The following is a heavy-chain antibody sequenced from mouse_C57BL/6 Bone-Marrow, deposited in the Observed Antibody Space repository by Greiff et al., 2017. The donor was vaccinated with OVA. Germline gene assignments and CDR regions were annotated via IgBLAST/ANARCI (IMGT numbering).Heavy chain of an antibody. CDR1: GFTFSDYG. Sequence: EVQGVESGGGLVKPGGSLKLSCAASGFTFSDYGMHWVRQAPEKGLEWVAYISSGSSTLYYADTVKGRFTISRDNAKNTLFLQMTSLRSEDTAMYYCAIYYYGSSYENAMDYWGQGTSVTVSS. D-gene: IGHD1-1*01. CDR2: ISSGSSTL. CDR3: AIYYYGSSYENAMDY. V-gene: IGHV5-17*01. J-gene: IGHJ4*01.